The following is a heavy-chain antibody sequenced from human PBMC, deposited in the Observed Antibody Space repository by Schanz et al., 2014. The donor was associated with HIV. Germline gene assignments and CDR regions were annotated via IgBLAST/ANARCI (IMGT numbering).Heavy chain of an antibody. CDR3: ARGLTRYSSGWYHFDY. D-gene: IGHD6-19*01. V-gene: IGHV1-69*06. Sequence: QVQLVQSGAEVKKPGSSVKVSCKASGDTFTNYAITWARQAPGQGLEWMGGIIPIFGTTNYAQKFQGRVTITADKSTSTAYMDLRSLRSEDTAVYYCARGLTRYSSGWYHFDYWGQGTLVSVSS. CDR2: IIPIFGTT. J-gene: IGHJ4*02. CDR1: GDTFTNYA.